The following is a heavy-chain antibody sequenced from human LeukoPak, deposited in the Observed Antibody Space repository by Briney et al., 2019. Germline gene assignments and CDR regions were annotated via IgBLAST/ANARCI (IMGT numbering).Heavy chain of an antibody. Sequence: GGPLTLSCAPSGFPFSSYSMRGVPQAPGEGLEWVSMITDSGSRTYYADSVKGRFTTFRDNSRNIISLQMNSLRAEDTALYYCAPTSRFSFQHWGQGALVTVSS. CDR1: GFPFSSYS. D-gene: IGHD6-6*01. V-gene: IGHV3-23*01. CDR3: APTSRFSFQH. CDR2: ITDSGSRT. J-gene: IGHJ1*01.